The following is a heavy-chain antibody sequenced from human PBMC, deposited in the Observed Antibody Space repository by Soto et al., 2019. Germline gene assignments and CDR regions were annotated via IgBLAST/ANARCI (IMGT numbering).Heavy chain of an antibody. CDR2: LTSKHVGGTT. V-gene: IGHV3-15*01. CDR3: AASLTAGGFDI. Sequence: GGSLRLSCAASGFTFTNAYMSWVRQAPGKGLEWVGRLTSKHVGGTTDHTAPVKGRVSISGDDSKNTLYLQMNSLKTEDTAVYYCAASLTAGGFDIWGQGTMVTVSS. CDR1: GFTFTNAY. D-gene: IGHD3-16*01. J-gene: IGHJ3*02.